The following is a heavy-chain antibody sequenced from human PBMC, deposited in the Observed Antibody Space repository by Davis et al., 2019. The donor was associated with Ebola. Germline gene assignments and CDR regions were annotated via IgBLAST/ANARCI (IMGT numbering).Heavy chain of an antibody. CDR3: ARGAPWGVRS. D-gene: IGHD3-10*01. Sequence: SETLSLTCAVSGGSISSSNWWSWVRQHPGKGLEWIGYIYYSGSTYYNPSLKSRVTISVDTSKNQFSLKLSSVTAADTAVYYCARGAPWGVRSWGQGTLVTVSS. CDR1: GGSISSSNW. CDR2: IYYSGST. V-gene: IGHV4-31*11. J-gene: IGHJ4*02.